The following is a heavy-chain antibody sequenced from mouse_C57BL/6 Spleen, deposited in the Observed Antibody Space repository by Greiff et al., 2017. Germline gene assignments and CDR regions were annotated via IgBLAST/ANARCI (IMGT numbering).Heavy chain of an antibody. J-gene: IGHJ3*01. D-gene: IGHD2-4*01. CDR3: ARAYDYDGEFAY. V-gene: IGHV3-6*01. CDR1: GYSITSGYY. CDR2: ISYDGSN. Sequence: EVQRVESGPGLVKPSQSLSLTCSVTGYSITSGYYWYWIRQFPGNKLEWMGYISYDGSNNYNPSLKNRIAITRDTSKNQFFLKLNSVTTEDTATYYCARAYDYDGEFAYWGQGTLVTVSA.